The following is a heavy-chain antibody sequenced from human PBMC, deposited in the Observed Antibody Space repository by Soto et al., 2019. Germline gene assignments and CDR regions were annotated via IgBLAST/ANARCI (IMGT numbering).Heavy chain of an antibody. CDR1: GGSISSSSYY. CDR3: ARRGPDKKSFYFDY. CDR2: IYYSGST. V-gene: IGHV4-39*01. Sequence: SETLSLTCTVSGGSISSSSYYWGWIRQPPGKGLEWIGSIYYSGSTYYNPSLKSRVTISVDTSKNQFSLKLSSVTAADTAVYYCARRGPDKKSFYFDYWGQGTLVTVSS. J-gene: IGHJ4*02. D-gene: IGHD2-15*01.